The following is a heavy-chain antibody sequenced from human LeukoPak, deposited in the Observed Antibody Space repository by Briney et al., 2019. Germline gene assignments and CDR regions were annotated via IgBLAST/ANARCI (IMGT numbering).Heavy chain of an antibody. CDR2: ISYDGSNK. CDR3: ARGMATISYFDY. V-gene: IGHV3-30*03. Sequence: PGGSLRLSCAASGFTFSSYGMHWVRQAPGKGLEWVAVISYDGSNKYYADSVKGRFTISRDNSKNTLYLQMNSLRAEDTAVYYCARGMATISYFDYWGQGTLVTVSS. CDR1: GFTFSSYG. D-gene: IGHD5-24*01. J-gene: IGHJ4*02.